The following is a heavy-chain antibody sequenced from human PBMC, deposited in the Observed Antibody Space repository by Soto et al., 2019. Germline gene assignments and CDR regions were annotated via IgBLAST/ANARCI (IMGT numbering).Heavy chain of an antibody. CDR1: GGSFTGYY. J-gene: IGHJ6*02. Sequence: SEALPLTCAVYGGSFTGYYWTWIRQTPGKGLEWIGEINYRGSSYYNPSLESRISMAVDTSKNQFSLKLRSVTAADTAVYFCVRGQPHRITIFEVVIRSYDYGMDVWGQGTTVA. CDR2: INYRGSS. V-gene: IGHV4-34*01. D-gene: IGHD3-3*02. CDR3: VRGQPHRITIFEVVIRSYDYGMDV.